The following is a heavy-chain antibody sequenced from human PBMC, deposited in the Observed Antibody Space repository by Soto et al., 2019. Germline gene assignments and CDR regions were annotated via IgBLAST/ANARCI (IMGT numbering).Heavy chain of an antibody. J-gene: IGHJ4*02. D-gene: IGHD3-10*01. CDR3: VSAVRTRLDN. Sequence: PGGSLRLSCAASGFTFSTYGMHWVRQAPGKGQEWVAVIWSDGTNKYYADSVKGRFTISRDNSKNTLYLQMNGLRLDDTAVYYCVSAVRTRLDNWGPGTLVTVSS. V-gene: IGHV3-33*01. CDR1: GFTFSTYG. CDR2: IWSDGTNK.